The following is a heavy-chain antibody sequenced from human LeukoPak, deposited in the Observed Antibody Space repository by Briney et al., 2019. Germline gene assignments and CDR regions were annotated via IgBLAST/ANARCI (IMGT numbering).Heavy chain of an antibody. CDR2: ISYSGGST. CDR1: GFTFSSYA. Sequence: GGSLRLSCAASGFTFSSYAMSWVRQAPGKGLEWVSGISYSGGSTDHADSVKGRFTISRDNSKNTLYLQMNSLRAEDTAVYYCAKATAVAGNLYGLDVWGQGTTVTVSS. CDR3: AKATAVAGNLYGLDV. J-gene: IGHJ6*02. V-gene: IGHV3-23*01. D-gene: IGHD6-19*01.